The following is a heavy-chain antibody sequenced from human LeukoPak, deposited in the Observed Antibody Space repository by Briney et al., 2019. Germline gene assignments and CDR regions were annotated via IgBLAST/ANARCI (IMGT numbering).Heavy chain of an antibody. D-gene: IGHD3-16*01. V-gene: IGHV1-46*01. CDR1: GYTFSIYN. J-gene: IGHJ4*02. Sequence: GASVKVSCKASGYTFSIYNMHWVRQAPGQGLEWMGIINPSGGSTSYAQKFQGRVTMTRDTSTSTVYMELSSLRSEDTAVYYCARGSLYMSGGLRRYYFDYWGQGTLVTVSS. CDR3: ARGSLYMSGGLRRYYFDY. CDR2: INPSGGST.